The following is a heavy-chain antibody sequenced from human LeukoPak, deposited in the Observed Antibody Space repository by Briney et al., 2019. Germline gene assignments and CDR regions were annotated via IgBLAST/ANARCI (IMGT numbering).Heavy chain of an antibody. V-gene: IGHV1-24*01. D-gene: IGHD3/OR15-3a*01. Sequence: ASAKVSCKLSGNTLTEFSMHWVRQAPGKGLEWMGGFDPEDGKTIYAQKFQGRVTMTEDTSTDTAYMELSSLRSEDTAVYYCATAGDDVDSVMIWDFWGQGTLVTVSS. CDR2: FDPEDGKT. CDR3: ATAGDDVDSVMIWDF. J-gene: IGHJ4*02. CDR1: GNTLTEFS.